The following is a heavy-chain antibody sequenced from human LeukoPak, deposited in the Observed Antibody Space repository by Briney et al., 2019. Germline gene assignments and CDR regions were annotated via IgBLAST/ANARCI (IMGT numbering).Heavy chain of an antibody. CDR1: GYSFTRYW. CDR3: ARHGAIDGSGSL. D-gene: IGHD3-10*01. J-gene: IGHJ2*01. Sequence: EDPLKISCKGSGYSFTRYWIGLVRQMPGKVLEWMGIIYPGDSETRYSPSFQGQVTISADKSISTAYLQWSSLKASDTAMYYCARHGAIDGSGSLWGRGTLVTVPS. V-gene: IGHV5-51*01. CDR2: IYPGDSET.